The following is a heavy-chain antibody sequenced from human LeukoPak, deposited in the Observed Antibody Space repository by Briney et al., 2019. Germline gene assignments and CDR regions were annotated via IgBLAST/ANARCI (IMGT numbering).Heavy chain of an antibody. CDR2: IKSKTDGGTT. V-gene: IGHV3-15*01. CDR3: GTAYYDFWSGSSDAFDI. J-gene: IGHJ3*02. CDR1: GFTFSNAW. D-gene: IGHD3-3*01. Sequence: GGSLRLSCAASGFTFSNAWMSWVRQAPGKGLEWVGRIKSKTDGGTTDYAAPVKGRFTISRDDSKNTLYLQMNSLKTEDTAVYYCGTAYYDFWSGSSDAFDIWGQGTMVTVSS.